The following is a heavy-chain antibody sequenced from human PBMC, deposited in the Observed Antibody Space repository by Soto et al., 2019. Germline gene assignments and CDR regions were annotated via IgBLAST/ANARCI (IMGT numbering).Heavy chain of an antibody. J-gene: IGHJ5*02. CDR3: ARSVFP. V-gene: IGHV4-4*02. Sequence: SETLSLTCAVSGGSISSSNWWSWVRQPPGKGLEWIGYIYYSGSTYYNPSLKSRVTISVDTSKNQFSLKLSSVTAADTAVYYCARSVFPWGQGTLGTVSS. CDR2: IYYSGST. CDR1: GGSISSSNW.